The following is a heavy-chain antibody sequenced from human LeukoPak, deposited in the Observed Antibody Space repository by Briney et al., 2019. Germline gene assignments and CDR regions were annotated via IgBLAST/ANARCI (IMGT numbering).Heavy chain of an antibody. CDR1: GGSFSGYY. Sequence: SETLSLTCAVYGGSFSGYYWSWIRQPPGKGLEWIGEINHSGSTNYNPSLKSRVTIPVDTSENQFSLKLSSVTAADTAVYYCARIAAAGSPWFDPWGQGTLVTVSS. D-gene: IGHD6-13*01. J-gene: IGHJ5*02. CDR2: INHSGST. CDR3: ARIAAAGSPWFDP. V-gene: IGHV4-34*01.